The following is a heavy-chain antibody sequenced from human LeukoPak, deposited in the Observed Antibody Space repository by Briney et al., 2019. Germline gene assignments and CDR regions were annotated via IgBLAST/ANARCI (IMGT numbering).Heavy chain of an antibody. CDR2: ISAYNGNT. V-gene: IGHV1-18*01. Sequence: ASVKVSCKASGYTFTSYGISWVRRAPGQGREWMGWISAYNGNTNYAQKLQGRVTMTTDTSTSTAYMELRSLRSDDTAVYYCARGPLYYDFWSGYWGAVDPWGQGTPVTVSS. CDR1: GYTFTSYG. D-gene: IGHD3-3*01. CDR3: ARGPLYYDFWSGYWGAVDP. J-gene: IGHJ5*02.